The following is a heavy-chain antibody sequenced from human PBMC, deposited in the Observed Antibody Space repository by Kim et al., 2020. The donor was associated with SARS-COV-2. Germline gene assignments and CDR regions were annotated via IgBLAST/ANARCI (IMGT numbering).Heavy chain of an antibody. CDR3: AKPPWPHYRSDIDY. CDR1: GFTFSSYA. Sequence: GGSLRLSCAASGFTFSSYAMSWVRQAPGKGLEWVSAISGSGGSTYYADSVKGRFTISRDNSKNTLYLQMNSLRAEDTAVYYCAKPPWPHYRSDIDYWGQGTLVTVSS. D-gene: IGHD3-10*01. V-gene: IGHV3-23*01. CDR2: ISGSGGST. J-gene: IGHJ4*02.